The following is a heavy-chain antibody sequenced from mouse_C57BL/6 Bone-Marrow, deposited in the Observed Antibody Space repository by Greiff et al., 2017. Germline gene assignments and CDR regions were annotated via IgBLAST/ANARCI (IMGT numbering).Heavy chain of an antibody. CDR3: TPITTVVDPFAY. Sequence: EVQLQQSGAELVRPGASVKLSCTASGFNIKDDYMHWVKQRPEQGLEWIGWIDPENGDTEYASKFQGKATITADTSSNTAYLQLSSLTSEDTAVYYCTPITTVVDPFAYWGQGTLVTVSA. J-gene: IGHJ3*01. CDR2: IDPENGDT. V-gene: IGHV14-4*01. D-gene: IGHD1-1*01. CDR1: GFNIKDDY.